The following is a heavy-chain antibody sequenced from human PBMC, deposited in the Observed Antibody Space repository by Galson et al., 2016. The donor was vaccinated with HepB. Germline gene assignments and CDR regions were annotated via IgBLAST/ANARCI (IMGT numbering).Heavy chain of an antibody. CDR1: GFNFSDHF. V-gene: IGHV3-11*06. J-gene: IGHJ5*02. Sequence: SLRLSCAVSGFNFSDHFMTWIRQAPGKGLEWVSYISTRSTSTYHADSVKGRFSTSRDNSKNSLYLQMTSLRVEDTAVYYCARIGGYDSWGRGTLVTVSS. D-gene: IGHD5-12*01. CDR3: ARIGGYDS. CDR2: ISTRSTST.